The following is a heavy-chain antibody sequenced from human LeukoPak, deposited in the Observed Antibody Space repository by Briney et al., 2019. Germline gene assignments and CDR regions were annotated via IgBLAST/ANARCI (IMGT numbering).Heavy chain of an antibody. CDR3: ARAVPGYYYYGMDV. CDR1: GYTFTSYS. J-gene: IGHJ6*02. D-gene: IGHD4-17*01. V-gene: IGHV1-46*01. CDR2: INPSGGST. Sequence: ASVKVSSKASGYTFTSYSMHWVRPTPGQRLEWMGIINPSGGSTRYAQKFQGRVTMTRDTSTSTVYMELSSLRSEDTAGYYCARAVPGYYYYGMDVWGQGTTVTVSS.